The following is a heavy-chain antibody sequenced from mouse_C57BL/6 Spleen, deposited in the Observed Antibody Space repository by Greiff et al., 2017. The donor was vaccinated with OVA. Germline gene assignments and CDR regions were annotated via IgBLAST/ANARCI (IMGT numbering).Heavy chain of an antibody. D-gene: IGHD2-3*01. V-gene: IGHV10-1*01. CDR3: VRHGGRLLRDWYFDV. Sequence: EVMLVESGGGLVQPKGSLKLSCAASGFSFNTYAMNWVRQAPGKGLEWVARIRSKSNNYATYYADSVKDRFTISRDDSESMLYLQMNNLKTEDTAMYYCVRHGGRLLRDWYFDVWGTGTTVTVSS. CDR1: GFSFNTYA. CDR2: IRSKSNNYAT. J-gene: IGHJ1*03.